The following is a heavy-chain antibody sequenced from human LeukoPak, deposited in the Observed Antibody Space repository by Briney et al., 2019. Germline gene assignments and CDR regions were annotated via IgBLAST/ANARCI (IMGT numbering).Heavy chain of an antibody. D-gene: IGHD6-13*01. V-gene: IGHV3-74*01. J-gene: IGHJ2*01. Sequence: GGSLRLSCAASGFTFSSYWMHWVRQAPGKGLVWVSRIDSDGISATYADSVKGRFTISRDNAKNTPYLQMNSLRAEDTAVYYCTTDTPWAKVSSSWYPVGDGPYWYFDLWGRGTLVTVSS. CDR1: GFTFSSYW. CDR2: IDSDGISA. CDR3: TTDTPWAKVSSSWYPVGDGPYWYFDL.